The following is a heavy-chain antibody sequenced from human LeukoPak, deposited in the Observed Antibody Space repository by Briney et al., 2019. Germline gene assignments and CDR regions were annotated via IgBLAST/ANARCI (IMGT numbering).Heavy chain of an antibody. V-gene: IGHV3-7*01. CDR2: TKQDGSEK. D-gene: IGHD3-22*01. Sequence: GGSLRLSCAASGFTFSSYWMSWVRQAPGKGLEWVANTKQDGSEKYYVDSVKGRFTISRDNAKNSLYLQMNSLRAEDTAVYYCARALVYDSSGYSTAVAFDIWGQGTMVTVSS. J-gene: IGHJ3*02. CDR3: ARALVYDSSGYSTAVAFDI. CDR1: GFTFSSYW.